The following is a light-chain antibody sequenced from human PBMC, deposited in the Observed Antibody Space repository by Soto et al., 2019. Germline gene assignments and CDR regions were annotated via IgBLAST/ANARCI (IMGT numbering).Light chain of an antibody. CDR3: SSYTRSRTYA. CDR2: DVN. V-gene: IGLV2-14*01. Sequence: QSVLTQPASVSGSPGQSIAISCTGTSSDVGYYNYVSWYQQHPGKAPNVMIYDVNNRPSGVPDRFSGSKSGNTASLTISGLQADDEADHHCSSYTRSRTYAFGTWTKVTVL. J-gene: IGLJ1*01. CDR1: SSDVGYYNY.